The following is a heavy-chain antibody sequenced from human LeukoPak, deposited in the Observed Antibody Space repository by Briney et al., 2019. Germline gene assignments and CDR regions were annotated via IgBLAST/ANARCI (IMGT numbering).Heavy chain of an antibody. J-gene: IGHJ6*04. V-gene: IGHV4-34*01. D-gene: IGHD1-1*01. CDR1: GGSFSGYY. CDR3: ARRKWYKGTIDY. Sequence: SETLSLTCAVYGGSFSGYYWSWIRQPPGKGLEWIGEINHSGSTNYNPSLKSRVTISVDTSKNQFSLKLSSMTAADTAVYYCARRKWYKGTIDYWGKGTTVTVSS. CDR2: INHSGST.